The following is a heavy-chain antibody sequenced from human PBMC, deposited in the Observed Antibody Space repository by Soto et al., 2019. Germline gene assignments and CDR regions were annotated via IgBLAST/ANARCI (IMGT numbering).Heavy chain of an antibody. CDR1: GYTFTSYA. D-gene: IGHD2-2*01. Sequence: ASVKVSCKASGYTFTSYAMHWVRQAPGQRLEWMGWINAGNGNTKYSQKFQGRVTITRDTSASTAYIELSSLRSEDTAVYYCARGYCSSTSCWEYNWFDPWGQGTLVTVSS. V-gene: IGHV1-3*01. J-gene: IGHJ5*02. CDR2: INAGNGNT. CDR3: ARGYCSSTSCWEYNWFDP.